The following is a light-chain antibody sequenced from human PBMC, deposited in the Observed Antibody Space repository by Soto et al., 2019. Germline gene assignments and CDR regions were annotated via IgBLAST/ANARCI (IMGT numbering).Light chain of an antibody. CDR1: QSVGST. CDR3: KQRSTWSYT. V-gene: IGKV3-11*01. Sequence: EIVLTQSPGTLSLSPGERATLSCRASQSVGSTLAWYQQKPGQPPRLLIYDAFSRATGIPARFSGGGSGSDFTPPSSSLEAGDSAVYYCKQRSTWSYTFGQGTRLEIK. CDR2: DAF. J-gene: IGKJ2*01.